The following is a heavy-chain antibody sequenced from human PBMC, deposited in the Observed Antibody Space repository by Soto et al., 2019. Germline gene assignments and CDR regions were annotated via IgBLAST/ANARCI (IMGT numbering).Heavy chain of an antibody. V-gene: IGHV1-2*02. CDR1: GYNFTDYY. CDR2: INPNSGGT. J-gene: IGHJ5*02. D-gene: IGHD6-13*01. CDR3: ARDVRISAANWFDP. Sequence: QVQMVQSGAEVKKPGASAKVSCKASGYNFTDYYIHWVRQAPGQGLQWMGWINPNSGGTHFEPKFRGRVTGTRDTSITTAYMELSRLTSDDTAVYFCARDVRISAANWFDPWGQGNLVIVSS.